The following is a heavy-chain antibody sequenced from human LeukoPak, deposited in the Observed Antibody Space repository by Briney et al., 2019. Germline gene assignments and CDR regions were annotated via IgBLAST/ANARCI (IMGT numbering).Heavy chain of an antibody. D-gene: IGHD3-3*01. Sequence: SGTLSLTCAVSGGSVSSDNWWSWVRQPPGKGLEWIGEVYHSGRTNYNPSLMSRVTISVDKSKNHFSLKLTSVTAADTAVYYCAPCSGYRFGYCGQGTLVTVSS. CDR1: GGSVSSDNW. V-gene: IGHV4-4*02. J-gene: IGHJ4*02. CDR3: APCSGYRFGY. CDR2: VYHSGRT.